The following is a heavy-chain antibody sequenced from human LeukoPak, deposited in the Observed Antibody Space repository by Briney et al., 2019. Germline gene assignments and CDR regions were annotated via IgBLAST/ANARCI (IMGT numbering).Heavy chain of an antibody. V-gene: IGHV1-18*01. Sequence: GASVKVSCKASGYTFTSYGISWVRQAPGQGLEWMGWISAYNGNTNYAQKLQGRVTMTTDTSTSTAYMELRSLRSDDTAVYYCARRNWLGAREGYNSVDPWGEGTLVTVSS. J-gene: IGHJ5*01. CDR1: GYTFTSYG. CDR2: ISAYNGNT. D-gene: IGHD5-24*01. CDR3: ARRNWLGAREGYNSVDP.